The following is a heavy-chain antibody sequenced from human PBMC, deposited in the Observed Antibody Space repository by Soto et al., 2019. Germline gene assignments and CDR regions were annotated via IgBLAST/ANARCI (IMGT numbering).Heavy chain of an antibody. J-gene: IGHJ4*02. CDR2: THNSGNT. D-gene: IGHD3-10*01. CDR3: ARVRASTLFEF. V-gene: IGHV4-31*03. CDR1: GDSISSGGYF. Sequence: QVQLRESGPGLVKPAQTLSLTCTVSGDSISSGGYFWSWIRQHPGEGLEWIGYTHNSGNTYYNASLKSRVFISMDKSKNQFSLRLTSVTAADTAVYYCARVRASTLFEFWGQGTLVTVSP.